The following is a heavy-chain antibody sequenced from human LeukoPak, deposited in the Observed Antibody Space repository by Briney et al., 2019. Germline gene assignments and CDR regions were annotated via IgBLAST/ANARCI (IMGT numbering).Heavy chain of an antibody. J-gene: IGHJ4*02. Sequence: PTAKVSCTASGYTFTSYGISWGRHGPGQRLEWIGWISAYNGNTNYAQKLQGRVTMTRDTSTSRAYMELRSLRSDDTAVYYCARVPSAAAGFDYWGQGTLVTVSS. V-gene: IGHV1-18*01. CDR2: ISAYNGNT. D-gene: IGHD6-13*01. CDR1: GYTFTSYG. CDR3: ARVPSAAAGFDY.